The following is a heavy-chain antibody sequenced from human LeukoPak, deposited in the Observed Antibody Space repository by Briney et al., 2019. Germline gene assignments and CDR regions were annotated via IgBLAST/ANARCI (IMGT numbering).Heavy chain of an antibody. CDR2: IYHSGST. J-gene: IGHJ4*02. CDR3: ARVSREGYYDFWSGYYDY. D-gene: IGHD3-3*01. Sequence: PSQTLSLTCTVSGGSISSGGYYWSWIRQPPGKGLEWIGYIYHSGSTYYNPSLKSRVTISVDRSKNQFSLKLSSVTAADTAVYYCARVSREGYYDFWSGYYDYWGQGTLVTVSS. CDR1: GGSISSGGYY. V-gene: IGHV4-30-2*01.